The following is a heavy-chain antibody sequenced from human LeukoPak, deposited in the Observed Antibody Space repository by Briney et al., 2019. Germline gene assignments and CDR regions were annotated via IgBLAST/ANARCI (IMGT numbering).Heavy chain of an antibody. CDR2: ISAYNGNT. J-gene: IGHJ5*02. Sequence: ASVKVSCKASGYTFTSYGINWVRQAPGQGLEWMGWISAYNGNTNYAQKLQGRVTMTTDTSTSTAYMELRSLRSDDTAVYYCVRGRYCSSTTCLFGDNWFDPWGQGTLVTVSS. CDR1: GYTFTSYG. V-gene: IGHV1-18*01. D-gene: IGHD2-2*01. CDR3: VRGRYCSSTTCLFGDNWFDP.